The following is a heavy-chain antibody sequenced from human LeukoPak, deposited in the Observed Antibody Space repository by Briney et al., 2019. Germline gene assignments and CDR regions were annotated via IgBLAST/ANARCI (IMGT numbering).Heavy chain of an antibody. CDR1: GGSFSGYY. D-gene: IGHD6-13*01. Sequence: SETLSLTCAVYGGSFSGYYWSWIRQPPGKGLEWIGEINHSGSTNYNPSLKSRVTISVDTSKNQFSLKLSSVTAADTAVYYCARGRLAAARYRLDPWGQGTLVTVSS. CDR2: INHSGST. J-gene: IGHJ5*02. V-gene: IGHV4-34*01. CDR3: ARGRLAAARYRLDP.